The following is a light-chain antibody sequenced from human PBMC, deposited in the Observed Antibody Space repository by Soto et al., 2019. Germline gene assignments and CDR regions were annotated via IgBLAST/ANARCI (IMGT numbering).Light chain of an antibody. J-gene: IGLJ1*01. Sequence: QSVLTQPASVSGSPGQSITISCTRTSSDVGGYKYVSWYQQQPGKAPKLMIYEVSNWPSGVSNRFSGSKSGNTASLTISGLQAEDEADYYCSSYTTTNTYVFGSGTKVTVL. CDR3: SSYTTTNTYV. CDR1: SSDVGGYKY. CDR2: EVS. V-gene: IGLV2-14*01.